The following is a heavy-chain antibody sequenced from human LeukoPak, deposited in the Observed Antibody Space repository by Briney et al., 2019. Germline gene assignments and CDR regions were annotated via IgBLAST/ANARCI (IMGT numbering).Heavy chain of an antibody. Sequence: ASVKVSCKASGYTFSHYGLQWVRQAPGQTLEWMGWFNPDAGAGRYSPKFQGRVTMTSDASAATFYMELTSLTSEDTAVYYCARSGSNWSCDNWGQATLVTVSS. CDR3: ARSGSNWSCDN. V-gene: IGHV1-3*01. CDR1: GYTFSHYG. J-gene: IGHJ4*02. D-gene: IGHD6-13*01. CDR2: FNPDAGAG.